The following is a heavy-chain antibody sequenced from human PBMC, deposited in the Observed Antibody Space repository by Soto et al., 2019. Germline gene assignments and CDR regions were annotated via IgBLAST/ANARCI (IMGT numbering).Heavy chain of an antibody. CDR3: ARKSLVGVAVSAAFDI. V-gene: IGHV3-7*01. J-gene: IGHJ3*02. CDR2: IKRDGSDK. CDR1: GFTFGSYS. D-gene: IGHD6-19*01. Sequence: HPGGSLGLSCAASGFTFGSYSMSWVRQAPGKGLEWVANIKRDGSDKYYLDSVKGRFTISRDNAKNSLYLQMDSLRVEDTAVYYSARKSLVGVAVSAAFDIWGQGTMVTVSS.